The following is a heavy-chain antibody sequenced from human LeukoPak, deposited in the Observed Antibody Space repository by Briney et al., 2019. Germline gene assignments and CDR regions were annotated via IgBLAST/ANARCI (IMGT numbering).Heavy chain of an antibody. V-gene: IGHV4-34*01. CDR1: GGSFSGYY. Sequence: PLETLSLTCAVYGGSFSGYYWSWIRQPPGKGLEWIGEINHSGSTNYNPSLKSRVTISVDTSKNQFSLKLSSVTAADTAVYYCARRPRILTGYYNVRGFDYWGQGTLVTVSS. D-gene: IGHD3-9*01. CDR3: ARRPRILTGYYNVRGFDY. CDR2: INHSGST. J-gene: IGHJ4*02.